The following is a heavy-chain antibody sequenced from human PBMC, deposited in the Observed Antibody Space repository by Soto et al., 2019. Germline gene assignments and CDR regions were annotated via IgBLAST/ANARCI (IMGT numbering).Heavy chain of an antibody. CDR3: AREPATAKPEGVDF. Sequence: ASVKVSCKASGYTFSDDYIHWVRQAPGQGLEWMGWINPNSGGTKYAPKFQGGVTMTRDTSITTAYMELSRLRSGDTAVYYCAREPATAKPEGVDFWGQGTLVTVSS. J-gene: IGHJ4*02. D-gene: IGHD1-1*01. CDR1: GYTFSDDY. CDR2: INPNSGGT. V-gene: IGHV1-2*02.